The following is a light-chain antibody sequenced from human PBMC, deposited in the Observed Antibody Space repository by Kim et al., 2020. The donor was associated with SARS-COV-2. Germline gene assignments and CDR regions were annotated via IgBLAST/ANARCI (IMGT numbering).Light chain of an antibody. V-gene: IGKV3-20*01. CDR3: QQYGSSPSS. CDR1: KSVGSSL. CDR2: EAL. J-gene: IGKJ2*03. Sequence: LSRGERATIACRASKSVGSSLLAWYQQKPGQAPRLLIYEALKRVAGIPDRFSGSGSGTDFTLTISRPEPEDFAMYYCQQYGSSPSSVGQGTKLEI.